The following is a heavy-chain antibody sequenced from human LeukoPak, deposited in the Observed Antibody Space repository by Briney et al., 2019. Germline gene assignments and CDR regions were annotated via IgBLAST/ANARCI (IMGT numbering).Heavy chain of an antibody. CDR2: IPGGSGTK. V-gene: IGHV3-48*01. CDR3: AKEGPDY. Sequence: GGALRLSCVVSGFTFSTYGMNWVRQAPGKGLEWVSYIPGGSGTKYYADSVRGRFTISRDNAKNSLYLQMNSLRAEDTAVYYCAKEGPDYWGQGTLVTVSS. J-gene: IGHJ4*02. CDR1: GFTFSTYG.